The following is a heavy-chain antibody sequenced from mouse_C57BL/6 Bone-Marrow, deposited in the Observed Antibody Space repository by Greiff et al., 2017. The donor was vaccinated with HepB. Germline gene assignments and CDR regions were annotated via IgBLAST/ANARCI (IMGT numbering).Heavy chain of an antibody. V-gene: IGHV1-64*01. J-gene: IGHJ3*01. CDR1: GYTFTSYW. Sequence: QVQLQQPGAELVKPGASVKLSCKASGYTFTSYWMHWVKQRPGQGLEWIGMIHPNSGSTNYNEKFKGKATLTADKSSSTAYMELRSLTSEDSAVYFCARSPLHYYLRAWFAYWGQGTLVTVSA. CDR3: ARSPLHYYLRAWFAY. CDR2: IHPNSGST. D-gene: IGHD1-2*01.